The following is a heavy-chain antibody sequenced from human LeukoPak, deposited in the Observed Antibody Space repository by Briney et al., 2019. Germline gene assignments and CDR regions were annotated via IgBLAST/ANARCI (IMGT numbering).Heavy chain of an antibody. J-gene: IGHJ3*02. CDR2: IYSGGST. CDR1: GFTVSSNY. Sequence: GGSLRLSCAASGFTVSSNYMSWVRQAPGKGLEWVSVIYSGGSTYYADSVKGRFIISRDNSKNTLYLQMNSLRAEDTAVYYCAREPNENFDIWGQGTMVTVSS. CDR3: AREPNENFDI. V-gene: IGHV3-53*01. D-gene: IGHD2-8*01.